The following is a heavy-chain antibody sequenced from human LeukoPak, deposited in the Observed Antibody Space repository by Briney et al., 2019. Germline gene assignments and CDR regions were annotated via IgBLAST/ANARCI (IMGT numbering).Heavy chain of an antibody. Sequence: GGSLRLPCAASGFTFSSYWMSWVRQAPGKGLEWVANIKQDGSEKYYVDSVKGRFTISRDNAKNSLYLQMSSLRSEDTAVYYCARVDDSSGYYFYLGSYNWFDPWGQGTLVTVSS. CDR3: ARVDDSSGYYFYLGSYNWFDP. V-gene: IGHV3-7*01. D-gene: IGHD3-22*01. CDR1: GFTFSSYW. CDR2: IKQDGSEK. J-gene: IGHJ5*02.